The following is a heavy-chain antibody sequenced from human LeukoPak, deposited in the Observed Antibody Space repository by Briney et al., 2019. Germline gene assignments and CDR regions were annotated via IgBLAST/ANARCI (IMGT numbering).Heavy chain of an antibody. CDR1: GYTFTTYG. J-gene: IGHJ3*02. CDR3: ARAKTLEPTPSNAFDI. D-gene: IGHD1-1*01. CDR2: ISAYNGNT. Sequence: ASVKVSCKAFGYTFTTYGVSWVRQAPGQGLEWMGWISAYNGNTNYAQKLQGRVTMTTVTSTSTVYMELRSLTSDDTAVYYCARAKTLEPTPSNAFDIWGQGTMVTVSS. V-gene: IGHV1-18*01.